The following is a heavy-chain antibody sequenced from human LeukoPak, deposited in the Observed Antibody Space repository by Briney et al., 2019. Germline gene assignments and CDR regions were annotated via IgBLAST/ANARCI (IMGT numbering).Heavy chain of an antibody. CDR3: ARGPVYSYGYCDADY. Sequence: ASVKVSCKASGYTFTGYYMDWVRQAPGQGLEWMGWINPNSGGTNYAQKFQGRVTMTRDTSISTAYMELSRLRSDDTAVYYCARGPVYSYGYCDADYWGQGTLVTVSS. CDR1: GYTFTGYY. CDR2: INPNSGGT. V-gene: IGHV1-2*02. D-gene: IGHD5-18*01. J-gene: IGHJ4*02.